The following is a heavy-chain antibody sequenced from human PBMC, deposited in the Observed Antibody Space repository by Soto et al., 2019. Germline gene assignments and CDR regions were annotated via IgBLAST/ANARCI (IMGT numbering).Heavy chain of an antibody. J-gene: IGHJ4*02. D-gene: IGHD6-13*01. CDR2: ISGSGGST. CDR3: AKDRGSSSWYDLFRSLSFDY. Sequence: GGSLRLSCAASGFTFSSYAMSWVRQAPGKGLEWVSAISGSGGSTYYADSVKGRFTISRDNSKNTLYLQMNSLRAEDTAVYYCAKDRGSSSWYDLFRSLSFDYWGQGTLITVSS. V-gene: IGHV3-23*01. CDR1: GFTFSSYA.